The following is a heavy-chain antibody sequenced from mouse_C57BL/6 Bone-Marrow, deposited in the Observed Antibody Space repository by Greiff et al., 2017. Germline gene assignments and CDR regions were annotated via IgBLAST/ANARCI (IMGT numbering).Heavy chain of an antibody. CDR2: ISNKANGYTT. Sequence: EVQLVESGGGLVQPGGSLSLSCAASGFTFTDYYMSWVRQPPGKALEWLGFISNKANGYTTAYSASVKGRFTISRDNSQSILYHQMNALRAEDSATYYCARYFYYAVCAMDYWGQGTSVTVSS. D-gene: IGHD1-1*01. V-gene: IGHV7-3*01. CDR3: ARYFYYAVCAMDY. J-gene: IGHJ4*01. CDR1: GFTFTDYY.